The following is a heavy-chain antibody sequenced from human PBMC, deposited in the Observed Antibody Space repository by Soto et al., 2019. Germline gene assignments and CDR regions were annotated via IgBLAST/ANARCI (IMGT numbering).Heavy chain of an antibody. CDR3: ARATYYDISTGLRSMFDY. J-gene: IGHJ4*02. Sequence: QVQLQESGPGLVKPSGTLSLTCAFSGGSISSSNWWSWVRQPPGKGLEWIGEIYHTGSTNYNPSLKSPVTISIGASRTQFSLTLSSVTAADTAVFYCARATYYDISTGLRSMFDYWGQGTLVTVSS. CDR1: GGSISSSNW. CDR2: IYHTGST. D-gene: IGHD3-9*01. V-gene: IGHV4-4*02.